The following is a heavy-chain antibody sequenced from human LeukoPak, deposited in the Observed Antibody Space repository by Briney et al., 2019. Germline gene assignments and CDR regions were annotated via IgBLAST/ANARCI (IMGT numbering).Heavy chain of an antibody. CDR3: ASSYGDYGAVFDY. V-gene: IGHV4-59*01. CDR2: IYYSGST. Sequence: SETLSLTCTVSGGSISSYYWSWIRQPPGKGLEWIGYIYYSGSTNYNPSLKSRVTISVDTSKNLFSLELSSVTAADTAVYYCASSYGDYGAVFDYWGQGTLVTVSS. CDR1: GGSISSYY. J-gene: IGHJ4*02. D-gene: IGHD4-17*01.